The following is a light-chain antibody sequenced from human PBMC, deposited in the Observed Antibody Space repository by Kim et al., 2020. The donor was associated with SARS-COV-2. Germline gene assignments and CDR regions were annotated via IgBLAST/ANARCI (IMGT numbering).Light chain of an antibody. CDR2: GKN. J-gene: IGLJ3*02. V-gene: IGLV3-19*01. CDR3: YSRDSSGNHCV. CDR1: SLRSYY. Sequence: SSELTQDPAVSVALGQTVRITCQGDSLRSYYASWYQQKPGQAPVLVIYGKNNRPSGIPDRFSGSSSGNTASLTITGAQAEDEADYYCYSRDSSGNHCVFGGGTQLTVL.